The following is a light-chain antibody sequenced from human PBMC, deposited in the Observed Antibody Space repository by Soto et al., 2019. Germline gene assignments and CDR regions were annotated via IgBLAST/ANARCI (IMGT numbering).Light chain of an antibody. Sequence: QSVLTQPPSVSGAPGQRVTISCTGSSSNIGAGYDVHWYQQLPGTAPKLLIYGNSNRPSGVPDRFSGSKSGTSASLAITGLQADDEADYYCQSYDSSLSGRYVVFGGGPKLTVL. J-gene: IGLJ2*01. CDR1: SSNIGAGYD. CDR2: GNS. CDR3: QSYDSSLSGRYVV. V-gene: IGLV1-40*01.